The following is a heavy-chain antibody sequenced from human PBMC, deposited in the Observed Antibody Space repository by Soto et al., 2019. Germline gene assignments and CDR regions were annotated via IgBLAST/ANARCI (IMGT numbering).Heavy chain of an antibody. Sequence: QVQLVESGGGLVRPGGSLRLSCEASGFTFRDYYMTWFRQAPGKGLEWLSYIDSSTKYTNYADSVKGRFTISRDNAKNSLYLQMNSLRVDDTAVYYCARDYYYTMDVWGQGTMVTVSS. J-gene: IGHJ6*02. CDR1: GFTFRDYY. V-gene: IGHV3-11*05. CDR2: IDSSTKYT. CDR3: ARDYYYTMDV.